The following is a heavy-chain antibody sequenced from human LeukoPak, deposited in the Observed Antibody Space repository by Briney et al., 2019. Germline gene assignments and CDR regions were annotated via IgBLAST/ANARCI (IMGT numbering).Heavy chain of an antibody. Sequence: SETLSLTCTVSGASIRTKNSYWGWIRQPPGKELEWIGTVYYNGNTHYNPSLASRVTISGDTSRNRFSLKLASVTAADTAVYYCARLSTDGGIYFLSWGQGTLVTVSS. CDR1: GASIRTKNSY. CDR3: ARLSTDGGIYFLS. J-gene: IGHJ4*02. D-gene: IGHD3-16*01. V-gene: IGHV4-39*01. CDR2: VYYNGNT.